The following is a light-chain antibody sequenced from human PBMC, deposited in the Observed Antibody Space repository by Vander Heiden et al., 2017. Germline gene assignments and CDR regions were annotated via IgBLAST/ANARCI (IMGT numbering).Light chain of an antibody. CDR3: QQHGSSVT. CDR1: QSVRSGY. CDR2: GVS. J-gene: IGKJ4*01. V-gene: IGKV3-20*01. Sequence: IVLTQSPGTLSLSPGERATLSCRASQSVRSGYLAWYQQKPGQAPRLLIHGVSRRATGIPDRFSGSGSGTDFTLTISRLEPEDFAVYYCQQHGSSVTFGGGTKVEIK.